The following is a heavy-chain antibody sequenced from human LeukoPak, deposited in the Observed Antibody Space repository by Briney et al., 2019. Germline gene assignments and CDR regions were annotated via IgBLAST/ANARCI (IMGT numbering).Heavy chain of an antibody. CDR2: IYYSGST. CDR1: GGSFSGYY. V-gene: IGHV4-30-4*08. D-gene: IGHD6-19*01. CDR3: ARETFKVAGAGIDY. Sequence: SETLSLTCAVYGGSFSGYYWSWIRQPPGKGLEWIGYIYYSGSTYYNPSLKSRVTISVDTSKNQFSLKLSSVTAADTAVYYCARETFKVAGAGIDYWGQGTLVTVSS. J-gene: IGHJ4*02.